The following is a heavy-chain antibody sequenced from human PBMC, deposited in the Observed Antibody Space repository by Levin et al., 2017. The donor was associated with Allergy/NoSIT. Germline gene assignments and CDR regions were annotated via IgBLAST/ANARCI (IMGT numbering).Heavy chain of an antibody. V-gene: IGHV1-69*02. J-gene: IGHJ4*02. CDR3: AGEVHSYGYGYRY. Sequence: SVKVSCKASGGTFSSYTISWVRQAPGQGLEWMGRIIPILGIANYAQKFQGRVTITADKSTSTAYMELSSLRSEDTAVYYCAGEVHSYGYGYRYWGQGTLVTVSS. D-gene: IGHD5-18*01. CDR1: GGTFSSYT. CDR2: IIPILGIA.